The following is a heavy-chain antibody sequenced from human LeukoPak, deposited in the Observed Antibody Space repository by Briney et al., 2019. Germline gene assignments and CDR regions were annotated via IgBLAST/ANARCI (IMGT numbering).Heavy chain of an antibody. D-gene: IGHD6-13*01. V-gene: IGHV4-59*12. Sequence: PSETLSLTCTVSGGSISSYYWSWIRQPPGKGLEWIGYIYYSGNTNYNPSLKSRVTISVDTSKNQFSLKLSSVTAVDTAVYYCARGLRYSSSWLLDYWGQGTLVTVSS. J-gene: IGHJ4*02. CDR1: GGSISSYY. CDR2: IYYSGNT. CDR3: ARGLRYSSSWLLDY.